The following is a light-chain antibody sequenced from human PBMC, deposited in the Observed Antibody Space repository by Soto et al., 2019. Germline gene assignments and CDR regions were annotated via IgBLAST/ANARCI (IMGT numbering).Light chain of an antibody. CDR2: DAS. Sequence: DIQMTQSPSTLSASVGDRVTIPCRASQSISSWVAWYQQKPGKAPKLLIYDASSLESGVPSRFSGSGSGTEFTLTISSLQPDDVATYYCQQYNSYPITFGQGTRLEIK. J-gene: IGKJ5*01. CDR1: QSISSW. CDR3: QQYNSYPIT. V-gene: IGKV1-5*01.